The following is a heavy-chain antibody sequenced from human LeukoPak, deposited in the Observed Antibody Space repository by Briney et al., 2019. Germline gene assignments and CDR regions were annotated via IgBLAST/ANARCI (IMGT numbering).Heavy chain of an antibody. Sequence: SETLSLTCAVYGGSFSVYYCSWIRQPPGKGLESIGEIDHSGRTNSNASLKSRVTLSVDMSRNQFSLRLSSVTAADTAVYYCARKSVVTAGRKPYDFWDQGTLVTVSP. CDR1: GGSFSVYY. J-gene: IGHJ4*02. CDR3: ARKSVVTAGRKPYDF. V-gene: IGHV4-34*01. CDR2: IDHSGRT. D-gene: IGHD2-2*01.